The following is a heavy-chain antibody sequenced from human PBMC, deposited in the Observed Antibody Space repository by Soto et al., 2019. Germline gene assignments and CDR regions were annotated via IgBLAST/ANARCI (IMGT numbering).Heavy chain of an antibody. CDR2: IYHSGST. V-gene: IGHV4-30-2*01. J-gene: IGHJ4*02. D-gene: IGHD3-10*01. CDR3: ARNYYGSGSYYFDY. Sequence: SETLSLTCAVSGGSISSGGYSWSWIRQPPGKGLEWIGYIYHSGSTYYNPSLKSRVTISVDRSKNQFSLKLSSVTAADTAVYYCARNYYGSGSYYFDYWGQGTPVTVSS. CDR1: GGSISSGGYS.